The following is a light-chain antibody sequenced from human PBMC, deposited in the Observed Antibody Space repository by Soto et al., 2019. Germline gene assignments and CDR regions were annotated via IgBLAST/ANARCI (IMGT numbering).Light chain of an antibody. V-gene: IGKV1-39*01. J-gene: IGKJ5*01. CDR1: QSISTY. CDR3: QQNYSIPIT. Sequence: DIQMTQSPSSLSASIGDRVTITCRASQSISTYLNWYHQKPGKAPDLLIYAASSLKSGVPSRFSGSGSGTHFTLTITGLQPADFATYHCQQNYSIPITFGQGTRLEIK. CDR2: AAS.